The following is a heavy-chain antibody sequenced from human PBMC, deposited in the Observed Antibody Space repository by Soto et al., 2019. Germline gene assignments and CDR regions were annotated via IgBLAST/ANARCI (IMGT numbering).Heavy chain of an antibody. CDR3: AREGDCSGGSCYSTFDS. J-gene: IGHJ4*02. V-gene: IGHV3-33*01. D-gene: IGHD2-15*01. Sequence: GGSLRLSCAASGFTFSSYGMHWVRQAPGKGLEWVAVIWYDGSNKYYADSVKGRFTISRDNSKNTLYLQMNSLRAEDTVVYYCAREGDCSGGSCYSTFDSGGQGTLVTVSS. CDR2: IWYDGSNK. CDR1: GFTFSSYG.